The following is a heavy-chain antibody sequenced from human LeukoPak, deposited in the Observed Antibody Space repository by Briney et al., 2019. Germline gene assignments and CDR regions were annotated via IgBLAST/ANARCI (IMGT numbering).Heavy chain of an antibody. CDR2: INEDGSEK. D-gene: IGHD1-26*01. V-gene: IGHV3-7*01. CDR3: ARELGSYEGGYYGMDV. Sequence: GGPLRLSCAASGFTFSTRWMSWVRQAPGKGLEWVANINEDGSEKNYVESLKGRFTISRDNAKNSLYLQMNSLRAEDTALYYCARELGSYEGGYYGMDVWGLGTTVTVSS. CDR1: GFTFSTRW. J-gene: IGHJ6*02.